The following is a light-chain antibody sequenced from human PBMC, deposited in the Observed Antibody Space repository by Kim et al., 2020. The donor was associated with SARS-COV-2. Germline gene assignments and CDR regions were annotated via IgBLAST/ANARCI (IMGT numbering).Light chain of an antibody. V-gene: IGKV1-5*03. CDR3: QQYNSLWT. Sequence: SASVADRVTITCRASQSINSWLAWYQQKPGKAPKLLIYKASSLESGVPSRFSGSGYGTEFTLTISSLQPDDFATYFCQQYNSLWTFGQGTKVDIK. CDR2: KAS. CDR1: QSINSW. J-gene: IGKJ1*01.